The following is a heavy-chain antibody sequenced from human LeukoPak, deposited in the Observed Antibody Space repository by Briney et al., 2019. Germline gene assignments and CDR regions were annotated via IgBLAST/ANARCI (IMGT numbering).Heavy chain of an antibody. CDR3: ARDPRNAGLAP. CDR1: GFSLSGYW. J-gene: IGHJ5*02. V-gene: IGHV3-74*01. CDR2: NNGDGSTT. Sequence: GGSLRLSCVASGFSLSGYWMYWVRQAPGKGLMYISRNNGDGSTTNYADVVKGRFTMSRDNVKNTLYLQMNSLRVEDTAVYYCARDPRNAGLAPWGQGTLVTVSS.